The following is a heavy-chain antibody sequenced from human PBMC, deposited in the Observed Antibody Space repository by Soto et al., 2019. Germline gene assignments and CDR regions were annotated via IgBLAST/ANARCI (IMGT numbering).Heavy chain of an antibody. D-gene: IGHD3-10*01. CDR2: ISWNSGSI. J-gene: IGHJ4*02. V-gene: IGHV3-9*01. CDR1: GFTFDDHA. Sequence: EVQLVESGGGLVQPGRSLRLSCAASGFTFDDHAMHWVRQAPGKGLEWVSGISWNSGSIGYADSVKGRFTISRDNAKNSLYLQMNSLRAEDTALYYCAKGLITMVRGIFDYWGQGTLVTVSS. CDR3: AKGLITMVRGIFDY.